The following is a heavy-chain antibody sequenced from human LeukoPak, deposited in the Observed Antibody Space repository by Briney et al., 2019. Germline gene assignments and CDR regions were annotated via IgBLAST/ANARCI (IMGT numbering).Heavy chain of an antibody. CDR2: INPNSGGT. V-gene: IGHV1-2*02. D-gene: IGHD3-10*01. Sequence: ASVKVSCKASGYTFTGYYMHWVRQAPGQGLEWMGWINPNSGGTNYAQKFQGRVTMTRDTSISTAYMELSRLRSDDTAVYYCAREVRMVRGVYFDYWGQGTLVIVSS. CDR3: AREVRMVRGVYFDY. J-gene: IGHJ4*02. CDR1: GYTFTGYY.